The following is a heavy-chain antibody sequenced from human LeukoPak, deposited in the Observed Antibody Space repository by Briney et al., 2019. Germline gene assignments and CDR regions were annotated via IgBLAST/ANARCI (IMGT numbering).Heavy chain of an antibody. CDR1: GYTFTSYD. V-gene: IGHV1-8*03. CDR3: ARDLTYYDFWSGYYSTGTYYYMDV. CDR2: MNPNSGNT. D-gene: IGHD3-3*01. J-gene: IGHJ6*03. Sequence: ASVKVSCKASGYTFTSYDINWVRQATGQGLEWMGWMNPNSGNTGYAQKFQGRVTITRNTSISTAYMELRSLRSDDTAVYYCARDLTYYDFWSGYYSTGTYYYMDVWGKGTTVTVSS.